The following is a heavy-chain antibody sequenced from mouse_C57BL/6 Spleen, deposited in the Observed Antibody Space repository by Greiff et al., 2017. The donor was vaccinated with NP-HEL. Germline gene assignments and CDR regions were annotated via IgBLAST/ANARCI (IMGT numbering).Heavy chain of an antibody. V-gene: IGHV2-5*01. Sequence: VQLQQSGPGLVQPSQSLSITCTVSGFSLTSYGVHWVRQSPGKGLEWLGVIWRGGSTDYNAAFMSRLSITKDNSKSQVFFKMNSLQADDTAIYYCAKTNYYGSSYEEDYAMDYWGQGTSVTVSS. CDR3: AKTNYYGSSYEEDYAMDY. D-gene: IGHD1-1*01. CDR2: IWRGGST. J-gene: IGHJ4*01. CDR1: GFSLTSYG.